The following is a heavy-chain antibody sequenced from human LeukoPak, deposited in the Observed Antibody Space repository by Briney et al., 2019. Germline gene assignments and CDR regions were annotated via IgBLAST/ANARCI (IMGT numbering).Heavy chain of an antibody. V-gene: IGHV3-30*18. CDR2: ISYDGSNK. CDR3: AKSRHYDILTGYYIY. Sequence: GGSLRLSCAASGFTFSNYGMHRVRQAPGKGLEWVAVISYDGSNKYYADSVKGRFTISRDNSKNTLYLQMNSLRAEDTAVYYCAKSRHYDILTGYYIYWGQGTLVTVSS. J-gene: IGHJ4*02. D-gene: IGHD3-9*01. CDR1: GFTFSNYG.